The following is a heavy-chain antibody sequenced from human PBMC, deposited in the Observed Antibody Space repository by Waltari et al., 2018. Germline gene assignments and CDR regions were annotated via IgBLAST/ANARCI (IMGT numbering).Heavy chain of an antibody. Sequence: EVQLVESGGGLVQPGGSLRLSCVASGFTFSSYAMSWVRQAPGKGLEWVSAIGGRGGNTFYADSVKGRFTISRDNSKNTLYLQMNSLRPDDTAVYYCARHAYCGGDCYSAFWYFDLWGRGTLVTVSS. V-gene: IGHV3-23*04. CDR2: IGGRGGNT. CDR3: ARHAYCGGDCYSAFWYFDL. CDR1: GFTFSSYA. J-gene: IGHJ2*01. D-gene: IGHD2-21*01.